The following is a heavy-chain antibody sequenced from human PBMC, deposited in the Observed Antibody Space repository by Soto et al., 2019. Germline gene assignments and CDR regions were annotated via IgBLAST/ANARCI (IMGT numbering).Heavy chain of an antibody. V-gene: IGHV4-59*01. CDR1: GGSISSYY. D-gene: IGHD3-3*01. Sequence: PSETLSLTCTVSGGSISSYYWSWIRQPPGKGLEWIGYIYYSGSTNYNPSLKSRVTISVDTSKNQFSLKLSSVTAADTAVYYCARARIRFLEWLSGPYFDYWGQGTLVTVSS. CDR2: IYYSGST. J-gene: IGHJ4*02. CDR3: ARARIRFLEWLSGPYFDY.